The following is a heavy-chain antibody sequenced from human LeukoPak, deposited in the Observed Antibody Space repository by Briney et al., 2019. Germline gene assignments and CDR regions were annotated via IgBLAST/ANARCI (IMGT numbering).Heavy chain of an antibody. J-gene: IGHJ5*02. V-gene: IGHV3-21*01. Sequence: PGGSLRLSCAASGFIFSNYAMHWVRQAPGKGLEWVASITSATSSSTKVYYSDSLKGRFTISGDNAKSSLSLQMNGLRDEDTAIYYCARSGVTHATVNWFDPWGQGTLVTVSS. D-gene: IGHD2-21*02. CDR1: GFIFSNYA. CDR3: ARSGVTHATVNWFDP. CDR2: ITSATSSSTKV.